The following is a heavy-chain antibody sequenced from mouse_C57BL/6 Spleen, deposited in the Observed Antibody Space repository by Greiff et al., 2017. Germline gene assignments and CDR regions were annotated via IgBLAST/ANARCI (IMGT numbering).Heavy chain of an antibody. CDR2: IYPGDGDT. J-gene: IGHJ3*01. Sequence: VQLQQSGPELVKPGASVKISCKASGYAFSSSWMNWVKQRPGKGLEWIGRIYPGDGDTNYNGKFKGKATLTADKSSSTAYMQLSSLTSEDSAVYFCARIYDGLGFAYWGQGTLVTVSA. CDR3: ARIYDGLGFAY. CDR1: GYAFSSSW. V-gene: IGHV1-82*01. D-gene: IGHD2-3*01.